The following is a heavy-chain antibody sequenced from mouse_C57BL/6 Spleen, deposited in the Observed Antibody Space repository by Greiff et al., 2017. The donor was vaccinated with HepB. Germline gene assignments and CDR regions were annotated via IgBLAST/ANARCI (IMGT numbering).Heavy chain of an antibody. J-gene: IGHJ2*01. CDR1: GLTFSSYA. CDR2: ISDGGSYT. Sequence: EVQLVESGGGLVKPGGSLKLSCAASGLTFSSYAMSWVRQTPEKRLEWVATISDGGSYTYYPDNVKGRITITRDNAKNNLYLQMSHLTSEDTAMYYCARDQYYGSSPYYFDYWGQGTTLTVSS. D-gene: IGHD1-1*01. V-gene: IGHV5-4*01. CDR3: ARDQYYGSSPYYFDY.